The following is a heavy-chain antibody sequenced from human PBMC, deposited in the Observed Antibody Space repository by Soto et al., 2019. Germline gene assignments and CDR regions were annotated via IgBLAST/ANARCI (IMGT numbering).Heavy chain of an antibody. V-gene: IGHV3-74*01. CDR3: ARDSTYSRWAFDI. D-gene: IGHD6-13*01. CDR1: GFTFSSYW. CDR2: INSDGSST. Sequence: EVQLVESGGGLVQPGGSLRLSCAASGFTFSSYWMNWVRQAPGKGLVWVSRINSDGSSTSYEDSVKGRFTISRDNAKNTLYLQMNSLRAEDTAVYYGARDSTYSRWAFDIWGQGTMVTVSS. J-gene: IGHJ3*02.